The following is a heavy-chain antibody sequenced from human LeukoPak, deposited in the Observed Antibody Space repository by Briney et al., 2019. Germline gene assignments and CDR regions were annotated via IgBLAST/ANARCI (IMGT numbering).Heavy chain of an antibody. D-gene: IGHD1-14*01. CDR2: ISYDGSNK. J-gene: IGHJ5*02. Sequence: GGSLRLSCAASGFTFSSYGMHWVRQAPGKGLEWVAVISYDGSNKYYADSVKGRFTISRDNAKNSLYLQMNSLRAEDTAVYYCARDLYPQRTTYWFDPWGQGTLVTVSS. CDR3: ARDLYPQRTTYWFDP. CDR1: GFTFSSYG. V-gene: IGHV3-30*03.